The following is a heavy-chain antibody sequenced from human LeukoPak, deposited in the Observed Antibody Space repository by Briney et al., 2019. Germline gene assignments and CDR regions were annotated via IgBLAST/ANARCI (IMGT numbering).Heavy chain of an antibody. Sequence: GESLKISCQGSGYRFTNYWIGWVRQMPGKGLECMGIMYPDDSYTTYSPSFQGQVTISADKSISAAYLQWSSLKASDTAMYYCVRLGSGSYPDYWGQGTLVTVSS. CDR1: GYRFTNYW. J-gene: IGHJ4*02. CDR3: VRLGSGSYPDY. D-gene: IGHD1-26*01. V-gene: IGHV5-51*01. CDR2: MYPDDSYT.